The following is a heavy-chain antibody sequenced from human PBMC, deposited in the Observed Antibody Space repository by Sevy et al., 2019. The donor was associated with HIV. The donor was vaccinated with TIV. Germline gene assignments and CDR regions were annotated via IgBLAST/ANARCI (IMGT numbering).Heavy chain of an antibody. CDR2: INPNSGGT. Sequence: ASVKVSCKASGYTFTGYYMHWVRQAPGQGLEWMGWINPNSGGTNYAQKFQGRVTMTRDTSISTAYMERSRLWSDDTAVYYCARASAFTIFGVATRYPLNWFDPWGQGTLVTVSS. CDR1: GYTFTGYY. V-gene: IGHV1-2*02. D-gene: IGHD3-3*01. J-gene: IGHJ5*02. CDR3: ARASAFTIFGVATRYPLNWFDP.